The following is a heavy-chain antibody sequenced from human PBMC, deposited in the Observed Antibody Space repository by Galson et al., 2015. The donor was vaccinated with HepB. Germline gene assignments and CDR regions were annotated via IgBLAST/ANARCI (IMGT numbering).Heavy chain of an antibody. D-gene: IGHD3-3*01. CDR2: IFYSGST. V-gene: IGHV4-39*07. Sequence: SETLSLTCTVSGGSISSRSYYWGWIRQPPGKGLEWIGSIFYSGSTYYNPSLKSRVTISVDTSKNQFSLKLSSVTAADTAVYYCARFTIFGVVSWVKDWGQGTLVTVSS. CDR3: ARFTIFGVVSWVKD. CDR1: GGSISSRSYY. J-gene: IGHJ4*02.